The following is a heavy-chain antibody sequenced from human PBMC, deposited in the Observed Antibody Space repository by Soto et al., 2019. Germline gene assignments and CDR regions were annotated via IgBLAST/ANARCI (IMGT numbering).Heavy chain of an antibody. J-gene: IGHJ4*02. V-gene: IGHV3-73*01. CDR3: TRPDNRRDSGDC. Sequence: EVQLVASGGGLVRPGGSLTLSCSVSGLTFSVSVIHWVRQPPGKGREWVGRVRTKINDYATSYSESVKGRFTISRDDSKTTAWLQMTSLTTEDTAVYYCTRPDNRRDSGDCWGRGTLVTVSS. CDR2: VRTKINDYAT. CDR1: GLTFSVSV. D-gene: IGHD2-21*02.